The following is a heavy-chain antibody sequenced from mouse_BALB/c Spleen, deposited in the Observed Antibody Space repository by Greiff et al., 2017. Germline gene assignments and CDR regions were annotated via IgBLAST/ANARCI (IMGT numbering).Heavy chain of an antibody. Sequence: EVQRVESGGGLVKPGGSLKLSCAASGFAFSSYDMSWVRQTPEKRLEWVAYISSGGGSTYYPDTVKGRFTISRDNAKNTLYLQMSSLKSEDTAMYYCARQGWDRYAMDYWGQGTSVTVSS. J-gene: IGHJ4*01. V-gene: IGHV5-12-1*01. CDR2: ISSGGGST. D-gene: IGHD4-1*01. CDR1: GFAFSSYD. CDR3: ARQGWDRYAMDY.